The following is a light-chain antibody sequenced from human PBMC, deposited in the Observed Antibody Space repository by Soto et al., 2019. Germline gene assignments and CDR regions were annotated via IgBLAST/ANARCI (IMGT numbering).Light chain of an antibody. V-gene: IGKV3-11*01. CDR3: QQRVNWPPT. J-gene: IGKJ4*01. Sequence: EIVLTQSPATLSLSPGERATLSCRAGQSISDYLDWYQQRPGQAPRLLIFDASNRATGVPDRFSGGGSGTDFTLIISSLEPEDFAVYYCQQRVNWPPTCGGGTKVEI. CDR1: QSISDY. CDR2: DAS.